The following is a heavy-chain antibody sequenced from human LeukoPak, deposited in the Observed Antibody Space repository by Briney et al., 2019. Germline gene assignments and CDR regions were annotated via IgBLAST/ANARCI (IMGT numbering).Heavy chain of an antibody. CDR3: ASDSGYDHHGLFDY. D-gene: IGHD5-12*01. CDR2: ISYDGTNK. Sequence: GGSLRLSCAASGFTFSSYSMNWVRQAPGKGLEWVAIISYDGTNKYYADSVKGRFTISRDNSKNTLYLQMNSLRAEDTAVYYCASDSGYDHHGLFDYWGQGTLVTVSS. J-gene: IGHJ4*02. CDR1: GFTFSSYS. V-gene: IGHV3-30*03.